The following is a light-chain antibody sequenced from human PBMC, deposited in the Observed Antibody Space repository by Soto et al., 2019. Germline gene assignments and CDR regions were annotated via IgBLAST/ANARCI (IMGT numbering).Light chain of an antibody. CDR1: QSVSSN. CDR2: GAS. Sequence: EIVMTQSPATLSVSPGERATLSCRSSQSVSSNLAWYQQKPGQAPRLLIYGASTRATGIPARFSGSGSGTEFTLTISSLQSEDFAVYCCQQYNYWPRAFGQGTKLEIK. J-gene: IGKJ2*01. CDR3: QQYNYWPRA. V-gene: IGKV3-15*01.